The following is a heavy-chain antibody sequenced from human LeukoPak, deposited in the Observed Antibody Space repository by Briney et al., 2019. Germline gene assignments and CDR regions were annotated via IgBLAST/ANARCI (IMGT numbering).Heavy chain of an antibody. D-gene: IGHD1-26*01. V-gene: IGHV4-34*01. Sequence: TSETLSLTCAVYGGSFSGYYWSWSRQPPGEGLEWVGEINHSGSTNYNPSLKSRVTISVDTSKNQFSVTLSSVTAADTAVYYCATGMYSGSYSGYFDYWGQGTLVTVSS. J-gene: IGHJ4*02. CDR3: ATGMYSGSYSGYFDY. CDR1: GGSFSGYY. CDR2: INHSGST.